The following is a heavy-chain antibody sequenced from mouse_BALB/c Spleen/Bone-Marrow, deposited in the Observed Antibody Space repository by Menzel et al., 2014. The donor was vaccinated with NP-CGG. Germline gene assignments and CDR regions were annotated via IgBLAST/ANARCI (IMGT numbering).Heavy chain of an antibody. D-gene: IGHD2-3*01. V-gene: IGHV5-17*02. CDR1: GFTFSSFG. CDR3: AIEGYYDY. CDR2: ISSGSSTI. Sequence: EVQLVESGGGLVQPGGSRKLSCAASGFTFSSFGMHWVRQAPEKGLEWVAYISSGSSTIYYADTVKGRFTISRDNPKNTLFLQVTSLRSEDTAMYYCAIEGYYDYWGQGTTLTVSS. J-gene: IGHJ2*01.